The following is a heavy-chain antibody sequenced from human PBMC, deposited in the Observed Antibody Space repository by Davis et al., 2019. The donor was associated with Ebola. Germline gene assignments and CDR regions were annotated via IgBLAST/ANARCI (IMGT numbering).Heavy chain of an antibody. CDR1: GFTFNIFD. D-gene: IGHD6-6*01. J-gene: IGHJ6*02. V-gene: IGHV3-30*18. CDR3: AKDQLLKTGGSSSGLFKHENYYYYGMDV. Sequence: GESLKISCAASGFTFNIFDMHWVRQAPGKGLEWVAVISYDGSNKYYADSVKGRFTISRDNSKNTLYLQMNSLRAEDTAVYYCAKDQLLKTGGSSSGLFKHENYYYYGMDVWGQGTTVTVSS. CDR2: ISYDGSNK.